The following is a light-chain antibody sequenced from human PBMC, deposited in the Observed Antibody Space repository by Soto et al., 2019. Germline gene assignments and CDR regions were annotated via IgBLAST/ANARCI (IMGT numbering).Light chain of an antibody. V-gene: IGLV2-23*01. Sequence: QSALTQPGSLSGSPGQSITISCSGTSNDIGTYNLVSWYQQHPGKAPKLIIFEGSRLPSGVSSRFSGSKSGNTASLTISGLRPEDEADYYCSSYAGSNILVVFGGGTKLTV. CDR3: SSYAGSNILVV. CDR1: SNDIGTYNL. CDR2: EGS. J-gene: IGLJ2*01.